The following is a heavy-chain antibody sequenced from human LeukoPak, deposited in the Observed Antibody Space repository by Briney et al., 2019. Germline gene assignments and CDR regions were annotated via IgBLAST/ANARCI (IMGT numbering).Heavy chain of an antibody. CDR3: AKGHSDFGTGFDG. CDR2: ISYDGSNK. J-gene: IGHJ4*02. V-gene: IGHV3-30-3*01. D-gene: IGHD4-17*01. Sequence: GGSLRLSCAASGFTFSSYAMHWVRQAPGKGLEWVAVISYDGSNKYYADSVKGRFTISRDNSKNTLYLQMNSLRAEDTAVYFCAKGHSDFGTGFDGWGQGTLVTVSS. CDR1: GFTFSSYA.